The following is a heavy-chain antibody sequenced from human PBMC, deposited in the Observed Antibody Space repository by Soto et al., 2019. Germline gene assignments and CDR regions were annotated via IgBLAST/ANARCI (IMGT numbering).Heavy chain of an antibody. CDR3: AREGFGYYYGMDV. Sequence: PSETLSLTCTVSGGSVSSGSYYWSWIRQPPGKGLEWIGYIYYSGSTNYNPSLKSRVTISVDTSKNQFSLKLSSVTAADTAVYYCAREGFGYYYGMDVWGQGTTVTVSS. J-gene: IGHJ6*02. D-gene: IGHD3-10*01. V-gene: IGHV4-61*01. CDR1: GGSVSSGSYY. CDR2: IYYSGST.